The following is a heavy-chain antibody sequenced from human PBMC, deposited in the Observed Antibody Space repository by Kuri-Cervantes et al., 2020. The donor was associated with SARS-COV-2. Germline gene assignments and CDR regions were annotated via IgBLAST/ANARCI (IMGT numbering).Heavy chain of an antibody. Sequence: SETLSLTCTVSGGPITSDYLWGWIRQPPGKGLKWIGNSFYSGSTFYNPSLKSRVTISVDTSKNQFSLELSSVTAADTAVYYCARATLVRYFDCLSQGTTVTVSS. J-gene: IGHJ4*03. CDR3: ARATLVRYFDC. D-gene: IGHD2-2*01. V-gene: IGHV4-39*01. CDR2: SFYSGST. CDR1: GGPITSDYL.